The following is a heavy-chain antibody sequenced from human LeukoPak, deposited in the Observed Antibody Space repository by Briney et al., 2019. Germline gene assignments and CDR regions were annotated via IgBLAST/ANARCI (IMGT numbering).Heavy chain of an antibody. CDR2: IYHDGIT. CDR1: GSSISSGYC. Sequence: SETLSLTCAVSGSSISSGYCRGWIRQPPGQGLEWIGSIYHDGITYYKSSLKSRVTISVDTSKDQFSLKLTSVTAADTAVYYCARLAAAGTRYFDYWGQGTLVTVSS. V-gene: IGHV4-38-2*01. J-gene: IGHJ4*02. D-gene: IGHD6-13*01. CDR3: ARLAAAGTRYFDY.